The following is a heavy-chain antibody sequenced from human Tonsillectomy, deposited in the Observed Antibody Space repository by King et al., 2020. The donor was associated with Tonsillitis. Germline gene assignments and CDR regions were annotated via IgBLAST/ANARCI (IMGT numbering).Heavy chain of an antibody. CDR1: GGSISTSIYY. CDR2: IYYSGTT. Sequence: QLQESGPGLVNPSETLSLTCTVSGGSISTSIYYWGWIRQPPGKGLEWIGSIYYSGTTYYNQSLKSRVTISVDTSKNQFSLKLSSVTAADPAVYYCTSRLVRGVYNSFDPWGQGTLVTVSS. J-gene: IGHJ5*02. CDR3: TSRLVRGVYNSFDP. V-gene: IGHV4-39*01. D-gene: IGHD3-10*01.